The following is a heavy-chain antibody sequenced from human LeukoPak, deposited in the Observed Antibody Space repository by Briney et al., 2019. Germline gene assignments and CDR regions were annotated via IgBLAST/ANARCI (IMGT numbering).Heavy chain of an antibody. CDR2: ISAYNGNT. CDR3: ARFNYDILTGYYFINWFDP. D-gene: IGHD3-9*01. J-gene: IGHJ5*02. CDR1: GYTFTSYG. V-gene: IGHV1-18*01. Sequence: ASVKVSCKASGYTFTSYGISWVRQAPGQGLEWMGWISAYNGNTNYAQKLQGRVTMTTDTSTSTAYMELRSLRSDDTAVYYCARFNYDILTGYYFINWFDPWGQGTLVTVSS.